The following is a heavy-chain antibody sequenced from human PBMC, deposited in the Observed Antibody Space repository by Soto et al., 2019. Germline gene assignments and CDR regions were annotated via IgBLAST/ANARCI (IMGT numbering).Heavy chain of an antibody. D-gene: IGHD2-15*01. Sequence: ASVKVSCKASGYTFTGYYMHWVRQAPGQGLEWMGWINPNSGGTNYAQKFQGWVTMTRDTSISTAYMELSRLRSDDTAVYYCARDRGYCSGGSCRPHYYYGMDGWGPGTTVTVSS. CDR2: INPNSGGT. CDR1: GYTFTGYY. V-gene: IGHV1-2*04. CDR3: ARDRGYCSGGSCRPHYYYGMDG. J-gene: IGHJ6*02.